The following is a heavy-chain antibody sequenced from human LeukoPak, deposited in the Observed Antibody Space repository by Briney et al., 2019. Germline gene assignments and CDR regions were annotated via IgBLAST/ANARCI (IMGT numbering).Heavy chain of an antibody. CDR3: ARDFKAWYSSSWTDY. Sequence: PGGSLRLSCAASGFTFSSYSMNWVRQAPGKGLEWVSSISSSSSYIYYADSVKGRFTISRDNAKNSLYLQMNSLRAEDTAVYYCARDFKAWYSSSWTDYWGQGTPVTVSS. CDR2: ISSSSSYI. J-gene: IGHJ4*02. V-gene: IGHV3-21*01. D-gene: IGHD6-13*01. CDR1: GFTFSSYS.